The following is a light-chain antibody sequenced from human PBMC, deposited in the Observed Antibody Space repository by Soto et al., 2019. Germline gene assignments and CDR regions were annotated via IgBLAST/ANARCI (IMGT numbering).Light chain of an antibody. J-gene: IGKJ4*01. CDR2: DAS. CDR1: QSLSNNIY. Sequence: EIVLTQSPGTLSLSPGERATLSCRASQSLSNNIYLAWYQQKPGQAPRLLIYDASNRATGIPARFSGSGSGTDFTLTISSLEPEDFAVYYCQQRSNWPPLTFGGGTKVEIK. V-gene: IGKV3-11*01. CDR3: QQRSNWPPLT.